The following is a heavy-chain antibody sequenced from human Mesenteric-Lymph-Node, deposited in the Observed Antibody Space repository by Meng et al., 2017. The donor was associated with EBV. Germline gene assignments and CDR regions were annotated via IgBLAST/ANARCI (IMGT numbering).Heavy chain of an antibody. V-gene: IGHV4-30-2*01. CDR1: GGSLSSGGYS. J-gene: IGHJ4*02. CDR2: IYHTGTT. Sequence: LHLQESGSRRVNPSTTLPLTCAVFGGSLSSGGYSWNWIRQTPGRGLEWIGYIYHTGTTYYNPSLKSRVTMSVDRSTNQFSLWLKSVTAADTAIYYCARAGAYYDVLTGFDYWGQGTLVTVSS. CDR3: ARAGAYYDVLTGFDY. D-gene: IGHD3-9*01.